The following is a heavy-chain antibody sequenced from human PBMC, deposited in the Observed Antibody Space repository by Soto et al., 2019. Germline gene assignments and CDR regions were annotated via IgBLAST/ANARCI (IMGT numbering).Heavy chain of an antibody. CDR1: GGSISSCF. CDR3: ASADSSGYYSS. D-gene: IGHD3-22*01. CDR2: IYYTGTT. J-gene: IGHJ4*02. Sequence: TSETLSLTCTVSGGSISSCFWSWIRQPPGKGLEWIGYIYYTGTTNYNPSLKSRVIISVDTSKNQFSLKLSSVTAADTAVYYCASADSSGYYSSWGQGTLVTVSS. V-gene: IGHV4-59*08.